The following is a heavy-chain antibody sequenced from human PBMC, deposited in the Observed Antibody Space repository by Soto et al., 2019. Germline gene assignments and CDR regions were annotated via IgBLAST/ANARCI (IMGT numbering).Heavy chain of an antibody. CDR1: GGSISGGSYY. CDR2: IDYSGST. V-gene: IGHV4-39*01. CDR3: ARHFECSGGSCYSEYFAVGNWFDP. Sequence: QLQLQESGPGLVKPSETLSLTCTVSGGSISGGSYYWGWIRQPPGKGLECIGRIDYSGSTYSHPSLKSRVTISVETSTNEFSLGLSDVAAADTEVYYCARHFECSGGSCYSEYFAVGNWFDPWGQGTLVTVSS. D-gene: IGHD2-15*01. J-gene: IGHJ5*02.